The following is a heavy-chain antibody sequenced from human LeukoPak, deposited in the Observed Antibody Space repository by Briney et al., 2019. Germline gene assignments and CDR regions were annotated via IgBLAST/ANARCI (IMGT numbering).Heavy chain of an antibody. Sequence: GGSLRLSCAASGFTFSSYEMNWVRQAPGKGLEWVSYISSSGSTIYYADSVKGRFTISRDNAKNSLYLQMNSLRAEDTAVYYCAKDQEIAVAGTGYFQHWGQGTLVTVPS. V-gene: IGHV3-48*03. CDR2: ISSSGSTI. J-gene: IGHJ1*01. D-gene: IGHD6-19*01. CDR3: AKDQEIAVAGTGYFQH. CDR1: GFTFSSYE.